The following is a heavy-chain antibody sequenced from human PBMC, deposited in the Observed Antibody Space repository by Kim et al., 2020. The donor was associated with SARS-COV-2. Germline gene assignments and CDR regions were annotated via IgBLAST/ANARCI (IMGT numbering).Heavy chain of an antibody. J-gene: IGHJ4*02. CDR2: ISAYNGNT. Sequence: ASVKVSCKASGYTFTSYGISWVRQAPGQGLEWMGWISAYNGNTNYAQKLQGRVTMTTDTSTSTDYMELRSLRSDDTAVYYCARDQVYYDSSGYAVYWGQGALVTVSS. D-gene: IGHD3-22*01. CDR1: GYTFTSYG. CDR3: ARDQVYYDSSGYAVY. V-gene: IGHV1-18*01.